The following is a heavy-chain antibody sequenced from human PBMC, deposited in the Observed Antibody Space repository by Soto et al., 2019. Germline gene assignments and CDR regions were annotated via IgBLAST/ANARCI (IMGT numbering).Heavy chain of an antibody. CDR3: THHGYYSYGMDV. J-gene: IGHJ6*02. CDR2: IFWDDDK. CDR1: GFSLSTSGVG. V-gene: IGHV2-5*02. Sequence: QITLKESGPTLVRPTQTLTLTCTFSGFSLSTSGVGVGWIRQSPGKALEWLALIFWDDDKRYSPSLKSRLSNAKGTSKNQVLLTMTKMDPVDAGTYYCTHHGYYSYGMDVWGQGTTVTVSS.